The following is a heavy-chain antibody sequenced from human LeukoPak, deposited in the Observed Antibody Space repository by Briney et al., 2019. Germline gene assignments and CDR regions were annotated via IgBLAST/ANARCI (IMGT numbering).Heavy chain of an antibody. CDR2: ISYDGSNR. J-gene: IGHJ4*02. Sequence: PGGSLGLSCAASGFTFSSYAMHWVRQAPGKGLEWVAAISYDGSNRYYADSVKGRFTISRDNSKNTLYLQMNSLRTEDTAVYYCVRLTAAGRRTDFDYWGQGTLVTVSS. CDR1: GFTFSSYA. CDR3: VRLTAAGRRTDFDY. V-gene: IGHV3-30*04. D-gene: IGHD6-13*01.